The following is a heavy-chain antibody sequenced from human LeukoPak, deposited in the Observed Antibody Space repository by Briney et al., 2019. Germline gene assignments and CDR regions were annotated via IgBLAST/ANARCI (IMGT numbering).Heavy chain of an antibody. CDR3: ARTPRGYDYVWGSYRVYFDY. V-gene: IGHV3-7*01. D-gene: IGHD3-16*01. Sequence: GGSLRLSCAASGFTFSSYWMSWVRQAPGKGLEWVANIKQDGSEKYYVDSVKGRFTISRDSAKNSLYLQMNGLRAEDTAVYYCARTPRGYDYVWGSYRVYFDYWGQGTLVTVSS. J-gene: IGHJ4*02. CDR2: IKQDGSEK. CDR1: GFTFSSYW.